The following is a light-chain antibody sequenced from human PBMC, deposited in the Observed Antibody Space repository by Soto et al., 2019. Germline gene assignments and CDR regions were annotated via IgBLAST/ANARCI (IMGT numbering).Light chain of an antibody. CDR2: DIS. CDR3: QQSYSTPWT. V-gene: IGKV1-39*01. J-gene: IGKJ1*01. Sequence: DIQLTQSASSLSASVGDRVTITCQASQVITNYLNWYQQKPGKAPKLLIYDISTLEIGVSSRFSGSGSGTDFTLTISSLQPEDFATYYCQQSYSTPWTFGQGTKVEIK. CDR1: QVITNY.